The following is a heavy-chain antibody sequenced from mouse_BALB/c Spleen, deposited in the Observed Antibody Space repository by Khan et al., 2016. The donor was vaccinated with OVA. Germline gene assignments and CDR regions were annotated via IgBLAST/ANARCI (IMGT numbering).Heavy chain of an antibody. CDR1: GYNFTSYW. D-gene: IGHD1-1*01. Sequence: QVQLKQSGAELVRPGASVKLSCKTSGYNFTSYWIHWVKQRSGQGLAGIARIYPGTGSTYYNEKFKGKANRTADKSSRTPYMQLSSLKSADSAVYFCARSDYGSTYAMDYWGQGTSVTVSS. J-gene: IGHJ4*01. CDR2: IYPGTGST. CDR3: ARSDYGSTYAMDY. V-gene: IGHV1S132*01.